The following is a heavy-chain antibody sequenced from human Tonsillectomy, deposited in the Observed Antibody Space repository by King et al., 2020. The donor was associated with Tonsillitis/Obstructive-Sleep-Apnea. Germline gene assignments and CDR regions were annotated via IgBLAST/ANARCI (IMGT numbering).Heavy chain of an antibody. Sequence: VQLVESGGGLVQAGGSLRLSCAASGFTFSSYWMHWVRQAPGKGLVWVSRINSDGSSTSYADSVKGRFTISRDNAKNTLYLQMNSLRAEDTAVYYCAREGDYNILPGYYSGPYYYYGMDVWGQGTTVTVSS. CDR2: INSDGSST. J-gene: IGHJ6*02. CDR3: AREGDYNILPGYYSGPYYYYGMDV. D-gene: IGHD3-9*01. V-gene: IGHV3-74*01. CDR1: GFTFSSYW.